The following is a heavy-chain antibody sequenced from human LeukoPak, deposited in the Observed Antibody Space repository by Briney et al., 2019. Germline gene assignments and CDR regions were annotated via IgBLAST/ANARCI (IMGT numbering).Heavy chain of an antibody. Sequence: SVKVSCKASGGTFSSYAISWVRQAPGQGLEWMGRIIPILGIANYAQKFQGRVTITSDKSTSTAYMELSSLRSEDTAVYYCARVLVRAYQLSQWYFDYWGQGTLVTVSS. V-gene: IGHV1-69*04. CDR1: GGTFSSYA. J-gene: IGHJ4*02. CDR2: IIPILGIA. D-gene: IGHD2-2*01. CDR3: ARVLVRAYQLSQWYFDY.